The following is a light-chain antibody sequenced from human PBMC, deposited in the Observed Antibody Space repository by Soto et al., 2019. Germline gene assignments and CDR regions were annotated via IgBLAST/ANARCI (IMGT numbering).Light chain of an antibody. Sequence: EIVLTQSPGTLSLSPGERATLSCRASQIVTSNYLAWYQQKPGQAPRLLVYGASSRATGVPARFSGSGSGTEFTLSISSLQSEDFAVYYCKQYKEWPPFTFGQGTQLEIK. CDR1: QIVTSN. V-gene: IGKV3-15*01. CDR2: GAS. CDR3: KQYKEWPPFT. J-gene: IGKJ5*01.